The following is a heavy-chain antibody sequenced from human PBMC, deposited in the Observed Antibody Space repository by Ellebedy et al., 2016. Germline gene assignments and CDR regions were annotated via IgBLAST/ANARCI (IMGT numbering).Heavy chain of an antibody. D-gene: IGHD6-19*01. CDR3: ARSTGKGWRSNAFDI. CDR1: GGSISSYY. CDR2: IYYSGST. Sequence: SETLSLXCTVSGGSISSYYWSWIRQPPGKGLEWIGYIYYSGSTNYNPSLKSRVTISVDTSKNQFSLKLSSVTAADTAVYYCARSTGKGWRSNAFDIWGQGTMVTVSS. V-gene: IGHV4-59*01. J-gene: IGHJ3*02.